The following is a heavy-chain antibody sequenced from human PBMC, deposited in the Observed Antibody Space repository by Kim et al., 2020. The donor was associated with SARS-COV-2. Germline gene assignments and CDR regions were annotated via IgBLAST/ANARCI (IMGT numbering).Heavy chain of an antibody. D-gene: IGHD3-10*01. V-gene: IGHV1-3*01. CDR1: GNTFTTYA. J-gene: IGHJ4*02. Sequence: ASVKVSCKASGNTFTTYAIHWVRQAPGQRLEWMGWINAGNGNIKHSQKFKGRVTISRDTSSTTVYMELSSLTPDDTAVYYCATAGPSGNYYRMLDYWGQG. CDR3: ATAGPSGNYYRMLDY. CDR2: INAGNGNI.